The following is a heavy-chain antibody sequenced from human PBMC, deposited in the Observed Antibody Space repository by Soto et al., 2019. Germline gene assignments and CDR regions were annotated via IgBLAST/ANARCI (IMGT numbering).Heavy chain of an antibody. V-gene: IGHV1-3*01. CDR1: GYTFTSYA. Sequence: ASVKVSCKASGYTFTSYAMHWVRQAPGQRLEWMGWINAGNGNTKYSQKFQGRVTITRDTSASTAYMELSSLRSEDTAVYYCAGGDERYYYYYGMDVWGQGTTVTAP. CDR3: AGGDERYYYYYGMDV. J-gene: IGHJ6*02. CDR2: INAGNGNT. D-gene: IGHD1-1*01.